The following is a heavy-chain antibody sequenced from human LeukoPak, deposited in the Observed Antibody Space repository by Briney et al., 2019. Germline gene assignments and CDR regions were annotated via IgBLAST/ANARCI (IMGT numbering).Heavy chain of an antibody. J-gene: IGHJ5*02. D-gene: IGHD3-10*01. Sequence: ASVKVSCKTSAYTFNAYLIHWVRQAPGQGLEWMGMIDPSGGSTAYAQKFQGRVTVTRDTSTSTLCMELSSLRSEDTAVYYCARDLGLRGVTNWFDPWGQGTLVTVSS. CDR1: AYTFNAYL. CDR2: IDPSGGST. V-gene: IGHV1-46*02. CDR3: ARDLGLRGVTNWFDP.